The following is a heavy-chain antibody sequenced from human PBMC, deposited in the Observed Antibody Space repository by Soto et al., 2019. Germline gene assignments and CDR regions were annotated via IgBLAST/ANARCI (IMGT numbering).Heavy chain of an antibody. V-gene: IGHV3-48*02. CDR2: ISSSSSTI. J-gene: IGHJ3*02. CDR1: GFTFSSYS. D-gene: IGHD1-26*01. Sequence: GGSLRLSCAASGFTFSSYSMNWVRQAPGKGLEWVSYISSSSSTIYYADSVKGRFTISRDNAKNSLYLQMNSLRDEDTAVYYCARGSGSYYGPDAFDIWGQGTMVTVSS. CDR3: ARGSGSYYGPDAFDI.